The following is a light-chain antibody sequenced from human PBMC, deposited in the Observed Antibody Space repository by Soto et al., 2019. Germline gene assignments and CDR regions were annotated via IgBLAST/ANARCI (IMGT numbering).Light chain of an antibody. J-gene: IGKJ2*01. V-gene: IGKV1-5*03. CDR1: QSIRTW. CDR3: QQYNDSFPYT. Sequence: DIQMTQSPSTLSASVGDRVTITCRASQSIRTWLAWYQQKPGTAPKLLIYEASTLERGVPSRFSGVRSGTEFTLSVSSLQPDDFATYYCQQYNDSFPYTFGQGTKVDIK. CDR2: EAS.